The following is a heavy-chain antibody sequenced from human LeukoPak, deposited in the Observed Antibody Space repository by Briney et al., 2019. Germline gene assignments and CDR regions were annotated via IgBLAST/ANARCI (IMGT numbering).Heavy chain of an antibody. J-gene: IGHJ4*02. V-gene: IGHV1-2*02. CDR3: AKDFPLLEYCSSTNCPSFDY. CDR1: GYTFTDHF. CDR2: ISPNTGGT. D-gene: IGHD2-2*01. Sequence: ASVKVSCKASGYTFTDHFLHWVRQAPGQGLEWMGWISPNTGGTNYAQKSQGRVTMTRDTSISTAYMELSRLRSDDTAVYYCAKDFPLLEYCSSTNCPSFDYWGQGTLVTVSS.